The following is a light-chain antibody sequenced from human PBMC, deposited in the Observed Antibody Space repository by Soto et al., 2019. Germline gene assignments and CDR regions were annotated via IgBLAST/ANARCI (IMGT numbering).Light chain of an antibody. CDR3: QSYDSSLSGYV. CDR2: GNS. J-gene: IGLJ1*01. V-gene: IGLV1-40*01. Sequence: QSVLTQPPSVSGAPGQRVTIFCTGSSSNIGAGYDVHWYQQLPGTAPKLLIYGNSNRPSGVPDRFSGSKSGTSASLAITGLQAEDGADYYCQSYDSSLSGYVFGTGTKVTVL. CDR1: SSNIGAGYD.